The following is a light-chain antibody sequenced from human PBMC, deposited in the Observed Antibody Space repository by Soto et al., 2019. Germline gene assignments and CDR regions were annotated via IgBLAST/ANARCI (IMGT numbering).Light chain of an antibody. CDR1: QGISNY. CDR2: AAS. CDR3: QKYNSAPSLT. J-gene: IGKJ4*01. V-gene: IGKV1-27*01. Sequence: DIPMTQSPSSLSASVGDRVTITCRASQGISNYLAWYQQKPGKVPKLLIYAASTLQSGVPSRFSGSGSGTDFTLTISSLQPEDVATYYCQKYNSAPSLTFGGGTKVETK.